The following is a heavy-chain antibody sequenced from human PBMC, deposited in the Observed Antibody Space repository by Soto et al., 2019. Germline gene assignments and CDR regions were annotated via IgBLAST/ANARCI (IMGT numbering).Heavy chain of an antibody. CDR1: GFTFSNGW. Sequence: PGGSLRLSCAASGFTFSNGWMSWVRQAPGKGLEWVGRIISKTDGGTTDYAAPVKGRFTISRDDSKNTLYLQMNSLKTEDTAVYYCTTSPAAIWYYYYGMDVWGQGTTVTASS. V-gene: IGHV3-15*01. D-gene: IGHD2-2*02. CDR3: TTSPAAIWYYYYGMDV. CDR2: IISKTDGGTT. J-gene: IGHJ6*02.